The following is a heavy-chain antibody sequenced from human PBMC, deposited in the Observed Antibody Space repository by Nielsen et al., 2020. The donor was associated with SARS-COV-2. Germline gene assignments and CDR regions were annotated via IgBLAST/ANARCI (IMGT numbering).Heavy chain of an antibody. CDR2: IYYSGST. J-gene: IGHJ6*02. V-gene: IGHV4-30-4*01. CDR1: GGSISSGDYY. CDR3: AREDEGDYYGMDV. Sequence: SETLSLTCTVSGGSISSGDYYWSWIRQPPGKGLEWIGYIYYSGSTYYNPSLKSRVTIPVDTSKNQFSLKLSSVTAADTAVYYCAREDEGDYYGMDVWGQGTTVTVSS.